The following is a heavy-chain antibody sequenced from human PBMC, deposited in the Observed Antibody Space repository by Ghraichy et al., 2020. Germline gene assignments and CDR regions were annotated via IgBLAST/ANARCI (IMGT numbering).Heavy chain of an antibody. CDR2: VFHSGST. J-gene: IGHJ5*02. CDR3: ARRFAYSGSCVP. CDR1: GASVGSNSFY. D-gene: IGHD1-26*01. Sequence: SETLSLTCSVSGASVGSNSFYWAWIRQPPGKGLEWIGSVFHSGSTYYSPSLKSRVTMSVDTSNNQFSLNLNSVTAADTAVYFCARRFAYSGSCVPWGQGTLATLSS. V-gene: IGHV4-39*01.